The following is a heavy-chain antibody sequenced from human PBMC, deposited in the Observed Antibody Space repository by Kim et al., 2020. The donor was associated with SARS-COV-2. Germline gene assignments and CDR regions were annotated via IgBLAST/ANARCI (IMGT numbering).Heavy chain of an antibody. CDR3: ARVSLAARTIDY. Sequence: YYAASVKGRFTIARDNAKNSLYLQMNSLRAEDTAVYYCARVSLAARTIDYWGQGTLVTVSS. J-gene: IGHJ4*02. V-gene: IGHV3-21*01. D-gene: IGHD6-6*01.